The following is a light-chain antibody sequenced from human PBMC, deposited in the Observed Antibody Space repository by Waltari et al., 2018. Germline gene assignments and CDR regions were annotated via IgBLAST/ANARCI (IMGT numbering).Light chain of an antibody. CDR1: QSVSSSY. CDR3: QQYGSSPPMYT. V-gene: IGKV3-20*01. CDR2: GAS. Sequence: ERVLTQSPGTPSLSPGERATLSCRASQSVSSSYLAWYQQKPGQAPRLLIYGASSRATGIPDRFSGSGSGTDFTLTISRLEPEDFAVYYCQQYGSSPPMYTFGQGTKLEI. J-gene: IGKJ2*01.